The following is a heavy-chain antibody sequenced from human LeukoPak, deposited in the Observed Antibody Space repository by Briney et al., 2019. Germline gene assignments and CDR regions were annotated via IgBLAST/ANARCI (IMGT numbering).Heavy chain of an antibody. CDR3: AKAFTGSYINWFDS. Sequence: GGSLRLSCAASGFTFSSHAMHWVRQAPGKGLEWVAVIWNDGSNKYYVDSVKGRFTISRDNSKNTLYLQMDSLRVEDTAVYYCAKAFTGSYINWFDSWGQGTLVTISS. CDR1: GFTFSSHA. D-gene: IGHD1-26*01. V-gene: IGHV3-33*08. J-gene: IGHJ5*01. CDR2: IWNDGSNK.